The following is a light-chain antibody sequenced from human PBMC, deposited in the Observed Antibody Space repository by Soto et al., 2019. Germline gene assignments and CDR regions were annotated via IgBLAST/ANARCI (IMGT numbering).Light chain of an antibody. CDR3: EQTYSTPVT. J-gene: IGKJ5*01. Sequence: DIQMTQSTSSLSASVGDRITITCRASQSISRYLNWYQHKPGKAPKLLINAASSLERGVPSRFSGGGSGTDFTLTISSLQPEDFATYYCEQTYSTPVTFGQGTRLEI. V-gene: IGKV1-39*01. CDR2: AAS. CDR1: QSISRY.